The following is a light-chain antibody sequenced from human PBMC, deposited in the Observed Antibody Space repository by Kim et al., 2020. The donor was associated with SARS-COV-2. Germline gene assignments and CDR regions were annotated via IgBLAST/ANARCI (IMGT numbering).Light chain of an antibody. Sequence: SLSPGESATLSCRASQGVSSYLAWYQQKPGQAPRLLIYDASNRATGIPARFSGSGPGTDFTLTISSLEPEGFAVYYCQQRSNWHVAFGGGTKVEI. J-gene: IGKJ4*01. CDR1: QGVSSY. CDR3: QQRSNWHVA. CDR2: DAS. V-gene: IGKV3D-11*01.